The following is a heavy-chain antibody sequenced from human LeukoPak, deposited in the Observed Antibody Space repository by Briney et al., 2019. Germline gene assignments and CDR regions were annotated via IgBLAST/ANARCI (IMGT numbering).Heavy chain of an antibody. CDR3: AAVPAAIRGWFDP. CDR2: IVVGSGNT. Sequence: ASVKVSCKASGFTFTSSAVQWVRQARGQRLEWRGWIVVGSGNTNYAQKFQERVTITRDMSTSTAYMELSSLRSEDTAVYYCAAVPAAIRGWFDPWGQGTLVTVSS. J-gene: IGHJ5*02. D-gene: IGHD2-2*02. V-gene: IGHV1-58*01. CDR1: GFTFTSSA.